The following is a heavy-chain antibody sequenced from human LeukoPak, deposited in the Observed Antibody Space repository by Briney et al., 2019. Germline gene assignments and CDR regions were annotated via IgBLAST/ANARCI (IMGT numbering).Heavy chain of an antibody. CDR2: IRSKLHGGTT. J-gene: IGHJ4*02. V-gene: IGHV3-49*04. CDR3: TRDRGYSYGHGDY. D-gene: IGHD5-18*01. Sequence: PGRSLRLSCTASGFTFGDYAMSWVRQAPGKGLEWVGFIRSKLHGGTTEYAASVKDRFTISRDDSKNIAYLQMNSLKNEDTAVYYCTRDRGYSYGHGDYWGQGTLVTVSS. CDR1: GFTFGDYA.